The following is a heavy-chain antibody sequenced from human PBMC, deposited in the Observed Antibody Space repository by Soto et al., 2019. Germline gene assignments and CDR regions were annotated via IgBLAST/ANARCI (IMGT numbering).Heavy chain of an antibody. CDR1: GFPFSNYW. J-gene: IGHJ4*02. V-gene: IGHV3-74*01. D-gene: IGHD4-17*01. Sequence: EVQLVESGGGLIQPGGSLRLSCATSGFPFSNYWMHWVRQAPGKGLVWVSRIQSDVSSTSYADSVKGRVTISRDNAKNTLYVQMNSLRAEDTAVYYCAGDYGDYGAFCYWGQGTLVTVSA. CDR2: IQSDVSST. CDR3: AGDYGDYGAFCY.